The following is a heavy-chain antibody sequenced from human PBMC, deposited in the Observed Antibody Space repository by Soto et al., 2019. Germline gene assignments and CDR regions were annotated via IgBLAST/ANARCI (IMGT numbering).Heavy chain of an antibody. J-gene: IGHJ4*02. D-gene: IGHD3-10*01. CDR2: ISGSGGST. CDR3: AGRSGSLDY. Sequence: EVQLLESGGGLVQPGGSLRLSCAASGFTFSSYAMSWVRQAPGKGLEWVSAISGSGGSTYYADSVKGRFTISRDNSKNTLYLKMDSLRVEDTALYYCAGRSGSLDYWGQGTLVTVSS. CDR1: GFTFSSYA. V-gene: IGHV3-23*01.